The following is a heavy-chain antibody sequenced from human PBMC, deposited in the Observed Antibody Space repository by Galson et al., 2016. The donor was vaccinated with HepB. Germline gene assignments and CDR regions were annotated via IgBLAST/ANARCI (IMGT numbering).Heavy chain of an antibody. D-gene: IGHD3/OR15-3a*01. CDR3: AKEGSIFGLPITPFVN. CDR2: ISGFGGST. CDR1: GFTLSNYA. J-gene: IGHJ4*02. Sequence: SLRLSCAASGFTLSNYAMNWVRQAPGEGLEWVSAISGFGGSTYYSDSVKGRFTISRDSSNNTLYLQMDSLRAEDTAVYYCAKEGSIFGLPITPFVNWGQGTLVTVSS. V-gene: IGHV3-23*01.